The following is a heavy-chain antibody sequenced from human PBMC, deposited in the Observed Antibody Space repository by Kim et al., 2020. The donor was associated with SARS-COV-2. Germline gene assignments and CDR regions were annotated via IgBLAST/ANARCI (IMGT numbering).Heavy chain of an antibody. V-gene: IGHV3-23*01. CDR3: AKGREGSGRTDFQH. D-gene: IGHD3-10*01. Sequence: GSLRLSCAASGFTFSSYAMSWVRQAPGKGLEWVALISGSGGTTYHADSVKGRFTISRDNSKNTPYLQMNSLRAEDTALYYCAKGREGSGRTDFQHWGQGTLVTVSS. J-gene: IGHJ1*01. CDR2: ISGSGGTT. CDR1: GFTFSSYA.